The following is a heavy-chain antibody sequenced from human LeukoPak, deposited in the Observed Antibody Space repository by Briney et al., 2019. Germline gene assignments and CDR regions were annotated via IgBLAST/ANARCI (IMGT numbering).Heavy chain of an antibody. CDR1: GYSFSSGYY. CDR3: SRWEYYFYIDV. V-gene: IGHV4-38-2*02. J-gene: IGHJ6*03. D-gene: IGHD1-26*01. Sequence: PSETLSLTCTVSGYSFSSGYYWGWIRQPPGEGVEWIGTIYHSGSSHYNPSLRGRLTISVDTSKHQLPLKLNPVTAGDTAVYYLSRWEYYFYIDVWGRGTTVTVSS. CDR2: IYHSGSS.